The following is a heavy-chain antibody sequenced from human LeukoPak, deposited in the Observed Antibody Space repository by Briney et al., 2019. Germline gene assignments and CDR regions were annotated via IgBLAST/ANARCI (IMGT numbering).Heavy chain of an antibody. D-gene: IGHD3-22*01. CDR2: ISSSSSYI. J-gene: IGHJ4*02. CDR3: AREPSTNYYDSSGYFLDY. CDR1: GFTFSSYS. Sequence: GGSLRLSCAASGFTFSSYSMNWVRQAPGKGLEWVSSISSSSSYIYYADSVKGRFTISRDNAKNSLYLQMNSLRAADTAVYYCAREPSTNYYDSSGYFLDYWGQGTLVTVSS. V-gene: IGHV3-21*01.